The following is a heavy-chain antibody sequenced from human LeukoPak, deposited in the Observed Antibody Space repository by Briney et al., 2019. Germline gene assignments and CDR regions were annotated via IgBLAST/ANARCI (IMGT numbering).Heavy chain of an antibody. CDR2: IHPNGGDT. V-gene: IGHV1-2*06. CDR1: GYTFAAYF. Sequence: ASVKVSCKASGYTFAAYFIHWVRHAPGQGLVWMVRIHPNGGDTNYAQKFQGRVTMTGDTSISTAYMELSSLRSDDTAMYYCARVGFTTSWSNFDYWGQGTLVTVSS. CDR3: ARVGFTTSWSNFDY. J-gene: IGHJ4*02. D-gene: IGHD6-13*01.